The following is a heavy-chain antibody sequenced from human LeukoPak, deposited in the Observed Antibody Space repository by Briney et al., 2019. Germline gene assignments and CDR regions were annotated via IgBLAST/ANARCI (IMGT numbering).Heavy chain of an antibody. CDR2: IIPIFGTP. CDR3: ARPYSSSSYYYGMDV. Sequence: ASVKVSCKASGGTFSSYAISWVRQAPGQGLEWMGGIIPIFGTPNYAQKFQGRVTITADESTSTAYMELSSLRSEDTAVYYCARPYSSSSYYYGMDVWGQGTTVTVSS. CDR1: GGTFSSYA. J-gene: IGHJ6*02. D-gene: IGHD6-6*01. V-gene: IGHV1-69*13.